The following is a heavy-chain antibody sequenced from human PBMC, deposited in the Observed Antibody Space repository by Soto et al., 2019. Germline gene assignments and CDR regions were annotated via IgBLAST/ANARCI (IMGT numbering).Heavy chain of an antibody. D-gene: IGHD3-22*01. Sequence: GGSLRLSCAASGFTFSTYTMNWVRQAPGKGLERVSSISSSSTYIYYADSVKSRLTISSDNAKNSLYLQTNSLRAEDTAVYYCARDAVDSSGLIDYWGRGTLVTVSS. CDR1: GFTFSTYT. J-gene: IGHJ4*02. CDR2: ISSSSTYI. CDR3: ARDAVDSSGLIDY. V-gene: IGHV3-21*01.